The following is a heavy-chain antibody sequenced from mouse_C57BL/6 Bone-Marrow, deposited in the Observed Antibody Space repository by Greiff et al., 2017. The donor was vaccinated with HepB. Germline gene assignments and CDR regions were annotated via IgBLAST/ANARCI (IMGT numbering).Heavy chain of an antibody. J-gene: IGHJ4*01. CDR3: ARDYYYGSSYNAMDY. D-gene: IGHD1-1*01. Sequence: EVKLMESGGGLVQPGGSLKLSCAASGIDFSRYWMSWVRRAPGKGLEWIGEINPDSSTINYAPSLKDKFIISRDNAKNTLYLQMSKVRSEDTALYYCARDYYYGSSYNAMDYWGQGTSVTVSS. V-gene: IGHV4-1*01. CDR1: GIDFSRYW. CDR2: INPDSSTI.